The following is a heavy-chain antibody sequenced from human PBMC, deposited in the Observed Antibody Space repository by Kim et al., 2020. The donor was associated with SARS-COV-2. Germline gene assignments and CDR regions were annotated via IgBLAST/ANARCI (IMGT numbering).Heavy chain of an antibody. Sequence: SETLSLTCAAYGGSFSGYYWSWIRQPPGKGLEWIGEINHSGSTNYNPSLKSRVTISVDTSKNQFSLKLSSVTAADTAVYYCARGRGGTTLVTLGLGYYY. CDR3: ARGRGGTTLVTLGLGYYY. D-gene: IGHD4-17*01. CDR1: GGSFSGYY. CDR2: INHSGST. V-gene: IGHV4-34*01. J-gene: IGHJ6*01.